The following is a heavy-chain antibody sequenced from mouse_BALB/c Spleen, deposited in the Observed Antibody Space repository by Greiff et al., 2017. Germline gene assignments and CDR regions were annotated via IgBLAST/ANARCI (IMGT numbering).Heavy chain of an antibody. J-gene: IGHJ4*01. CDR2: IDPENGDT. CDR1: GFNIKDYY. V-gene: IGHV14-4*02. CDR3: ARWNYYGSPHAMDY. Sequence: VQLQQSGAELVRSGASVKLSCTASGFNIKDYYMHWVKQRPEQGLEWIGWIDPENGDTEYAPKFQGKATMTVDKSSSTAYMQLSSLTSEDSAVYYCARWNYYGSPHAMDYWGQGTSVTVSS. D-gene: IGHD1-1*01.